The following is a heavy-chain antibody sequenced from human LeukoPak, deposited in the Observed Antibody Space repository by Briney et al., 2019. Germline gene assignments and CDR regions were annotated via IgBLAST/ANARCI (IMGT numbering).Heavy chain of an antibody. CDR2: IYAAGNT. CDR3: ARLSAGFH. J-gene: IGHJ4*02. V-gene: IGHV3-66*01. Sequence: PGRSLRLSCAASGFPVSSNYMSWVRQAPGKGLEWVSHIYAAGNTFYADSVKGRFSISRDDSKNTLYLQMNSLRAEDTAVYYCARLSAGFHWGQGTLVTVSS. CDR1: GFPVSSNY. D-gene: IGHD6-13*01.